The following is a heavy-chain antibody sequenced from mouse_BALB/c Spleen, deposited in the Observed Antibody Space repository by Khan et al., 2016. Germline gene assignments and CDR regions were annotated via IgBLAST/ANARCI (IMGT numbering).Heavy chain of an antibody. CDR2: ISYSGST. J-gene: IGHJ4*01. V-gene: IGHV3-2*02. CDR3: ARWLGRGYYYAMDY. D-gene: IGHD4-1*01. CDR1: GYSITSDYA. Sequence: EAQLQESGPGLVKPSQSLSLTCTVTGYSITSDYAWNWIRQFPGNKLEWMGYISYSGSTSYNPSLKSRISITRDTSKNQFFLQLNSETTEDTATYYCARWLGRGYYYAMDYWGQGTSVTVSS.